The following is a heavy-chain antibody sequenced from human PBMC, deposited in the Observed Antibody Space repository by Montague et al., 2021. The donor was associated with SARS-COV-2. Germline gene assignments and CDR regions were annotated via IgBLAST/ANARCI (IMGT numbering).Heavy chain of an antibody. CDR1: GFTFSSYA. J-gene: IGHJ4*02. CDR3: ARNNYDYVWGSYRYIY. D-gene: IGHD3-16*02. V-gene: IGHV3-30*04. CDR2: IAYVGSNK. Sequence: SLRLSCAASGFTFSSYAMHWVRQAPGKGLEWVAVIAYVGSNKYYADSVKGRFTISRDNSKNTLYLQMNCLRAEDTAVYYCARNNYDYVWGSYRYIYWGQGTLVTVSS.